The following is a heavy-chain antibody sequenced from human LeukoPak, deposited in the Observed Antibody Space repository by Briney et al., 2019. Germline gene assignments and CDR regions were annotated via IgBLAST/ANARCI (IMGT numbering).Heavy chain of an antibody. CDR1: GGSISSTTYY. CDR2: IYHTGTT. J-gene: IGHJ4*02. D-gene: IGHD3-16*01. Sequence: PETLSLTCAVSGGSISSTTYYWGWIRQPPGKGLEWIASIYHTGTTYYKSSLKSRVTISLDTSKNHFSLKLNSVTAADTAVYYCARTCYNYVWAFDYWGQRTLVTVSS. CDR3: ARTCYNYVWAFDY. V-gene: IGHV4-39*07.